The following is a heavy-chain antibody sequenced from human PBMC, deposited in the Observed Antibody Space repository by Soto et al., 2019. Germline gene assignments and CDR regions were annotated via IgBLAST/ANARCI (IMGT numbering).Heavy chain of an antibody. CDR3: ARARVVSDAFDI. D-gene: IGHD2-15*01. Sequence: QLQLQESGSGLVKPSQTLSLTCAVSGGSISSGAYSWSWIRQPPGKGLEWIGYFYHSGSTYYNPSLKSRVTISVDRSENQFSLKLGPVTAADTAVYYCARARVVSDAFDIWGQGTMLTVSS. CDR2: FYHSGST. J-gene: IGHJ3*02. CDR1: GGSISSGAYS. V-gene: IGHV4-30-2*01.